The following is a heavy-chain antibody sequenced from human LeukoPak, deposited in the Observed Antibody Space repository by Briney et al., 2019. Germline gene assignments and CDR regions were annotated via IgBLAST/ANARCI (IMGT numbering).Heavy chain of an antibody. J-gene: IGHJ6*02. Sequence: SETLSLTCAVYGGSFSGYYWSWIRQPPGKGLEWIGEINHSGSTNYNPSLKSRVTISVDTSKNQVSLKLSSVTAADTAVYYCARLHCSSTSCYRPLYYYYGMDVWGQGTTVTVSS. CDR3: ARLHCSSTSCYRPLYYYYGMDV. CDR2: INHSGST. CDR1: GGSFSGYY. V-gene: IGHV4-34*01. D-gene: IGHD2-2*01.